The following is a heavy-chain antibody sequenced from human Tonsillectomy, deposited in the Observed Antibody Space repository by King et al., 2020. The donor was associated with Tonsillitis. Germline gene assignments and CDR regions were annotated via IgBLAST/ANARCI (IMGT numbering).Heavy chain of an antibody. CDR1: GASINAYY. V-gene: IGHV4-4*07. J-gene: IGHJ3*02. Sequence: QLQESGPGLVKPSETLSLTCTVSGASINAYYWSWIRQSAEKGLEWIGRIASTGSTNYNPSLKSRLTMSVDTSKTQFSLNLTSMPAADTAVYYCARGIGYLFAFDIWGQGTKVIVSS. CDR3: ARGIGYLFAFDI. D-gene: IGHD1-1*01. CDR2: IASTGST.